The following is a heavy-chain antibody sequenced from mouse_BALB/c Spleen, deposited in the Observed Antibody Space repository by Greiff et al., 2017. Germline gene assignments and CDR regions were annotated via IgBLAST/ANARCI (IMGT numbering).Heavy chain of an antibody. D-gene: IGHD2-1*01. CDR1: GFTFSSYA. CDR2: ISSGGSYT. Sequence: EVNVVESGGGLVKPGGSLKLSCAASGFTFSSYAMSWVRQTPEKRLEWVATISSGGSYTYYPDSVKGRFTISRDNAKNTLYLQMSSLRSEDTAMYYCARHDGNYGRGWFAYWDQGTLVTVSA. CDR3: ARHDGNYGRGWFAY. V-gene: IGHV5-9-3*01. J-gene: IGHJ3*01.